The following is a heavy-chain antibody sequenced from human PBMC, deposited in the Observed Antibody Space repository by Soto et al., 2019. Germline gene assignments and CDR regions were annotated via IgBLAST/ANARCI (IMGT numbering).Heavy chain of an antibody. J-gene: IGHJ3*02. Sequence: VKVSCKASGYTFTSYYMHWVRQAPGQGLEWMGIINPSGGSTSYAQKFQGRFTISRDNSKNTLYLQMNSLRAEDTAVYYCAARRDAFHIWGQGTMVTVSS. V-gene: IGHV1-46*01. CDR3: AARRDAFHI. CDR2: INPSGGST. CDR1: GYTFTSYY. D-gene: IGHD6-6*01.